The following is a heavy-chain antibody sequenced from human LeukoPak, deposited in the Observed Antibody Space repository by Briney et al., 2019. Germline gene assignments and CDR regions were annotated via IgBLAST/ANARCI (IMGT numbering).Heavy chain of an antibody. CDR2: FSGSGGTT. J-gene: IGHJ4*02. V-gene: IGHV3-23*01. Sequence: PGRSLRLSCAASGFTFSSYAMNWVRQAPGRGLEWVSGFSGSGGTTYYADSVKGRFTISRDNSKNSLYLQMNSLRTEDTALYYCAKDGGPHYYDSSGIIDYWGQGTLVTVS. CDR3: AKDGGPHYYDSSGIIDY. D-gene: IGHD3-22*01. CDR1: GFTFSSYA.